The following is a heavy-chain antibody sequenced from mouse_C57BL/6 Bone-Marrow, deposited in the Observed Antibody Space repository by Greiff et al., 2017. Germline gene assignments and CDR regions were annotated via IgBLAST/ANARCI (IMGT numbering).Heavy chain of an antibody. CDR1: GFSLTSYG. CDR2: IWGVGST. D-gene: IGHD1-1*01. Sequence: QVQLQQSGPGLVAPSQSLSITCTVSGFSLTSYGVDWVRQSPGKGLEWLGVIWGVGSTNYNSALKSRLSISKDNSKSQVFLKMNSLQTDDTAMYYCAGVYGRGAMDYWGQGTSVTVSS. V-gene: IGHV2-6*01. J-gene: IGHJ4*01. CDR3: AGVYGRGAMDY.